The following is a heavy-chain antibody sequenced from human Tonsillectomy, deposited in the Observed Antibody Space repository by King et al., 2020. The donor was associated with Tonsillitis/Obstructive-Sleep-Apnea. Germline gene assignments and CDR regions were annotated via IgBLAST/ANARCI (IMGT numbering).Heavy chain of an antibody. CDR1: GGTLSSYA. Sequence: QLVQSGAEVKKPGSSVKVSCKASGGTLSSYAISWVRQAPGQGLEWMARIIPTLGITNYAQTFQGRVTITADKSKNTAYMELSSLKSEDTAVYYCATYYGYSGYDWQCAFDYWGQGTLVTVSS. D-gene: IGHD5-12*01. CDR2: IIPTLGIT. CDR3: ATYYGYSGYDWQCAFDY. V-gene: IGHV1-69*09. J-gene: IGHJ4*02.